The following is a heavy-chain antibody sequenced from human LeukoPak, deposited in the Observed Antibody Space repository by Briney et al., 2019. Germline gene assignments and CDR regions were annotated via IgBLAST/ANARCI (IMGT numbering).Heavy chain of an antibody. Sequence: SETLSLTCAVYGGSFSGYYWSWIRQPPGKGLEWIGEINHSGSTNYNPSLKSRVTISVDTSKNQFSLKLSSVTAADTAVYYCASHIYYDSSGYSRPPAEYFQHWGQGTLVTVSS. CDR1: GGSFSGYY. D-gene: IGHD3-22*01. CDR2: INHSGST. V-gene: IGHV4-34*01. J-gene: IGHJ1*01. CDR3: ASHIYYDSSGYSRPPAEYFQH.